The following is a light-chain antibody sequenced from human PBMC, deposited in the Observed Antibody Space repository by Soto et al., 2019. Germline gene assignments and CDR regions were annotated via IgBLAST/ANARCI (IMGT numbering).Light chain of an antibody. J-gene: IGKJ4*01. Sequence: EIVVTQSPATLSVSPGERATLSCRASQSVGNNFAWYQQKPGQAPRLLIFATSTRATGVPAMFSGSGSGTAFPITISRLQSEEFTIYYCQQYSDCTLTFGGGAKVEIE. CDR1: QSVGNN. CDR3: QQYSDCTLT. CDR2: ATS. V-gene: IGKV3-15*01.